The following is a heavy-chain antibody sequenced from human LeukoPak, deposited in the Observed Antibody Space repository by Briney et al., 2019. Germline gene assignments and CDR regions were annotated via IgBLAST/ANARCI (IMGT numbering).Heavy chain of an antibody. CDR2: MWYDGSNK. Sequence: GRSLRLSCAASGFSFSSYDMSWVRQAPGKGLEWVAFMWYDGSNKYYADSVKGRFTISRDNSRNTLFLQMNSLRAEDTAVYYCATDRATQYFDYWGQGTLVSVSS. V-gene: IGHV3-33*08. D-gene: IGHD2-15*01. CDR3: ATDRATQYFDY. CDR1: GFSFSSYD. J-gene: IGHJ4*02.